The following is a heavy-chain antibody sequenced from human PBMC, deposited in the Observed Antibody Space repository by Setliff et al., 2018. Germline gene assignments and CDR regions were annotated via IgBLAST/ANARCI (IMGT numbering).Heavy chain of an antibody. CDR1: GFNFITYG. V-gene: IGHV1-18*01. CDR2: ISPYSGET. J-gene: IGHJ4*02. Sequence: GASVKVSCKTSGFNFITYGFSWVRQAPGQGLERMGWISPYSGETNNAQKFQDRLSVTADTSSKTIYMELRSLTSDDTAVYFCTTSRAPRVVLAADFDLWGQGTLVTVSS. CDR3: TTSRAPRVVLAADFDL. D-gene: IGHD2-21*01.